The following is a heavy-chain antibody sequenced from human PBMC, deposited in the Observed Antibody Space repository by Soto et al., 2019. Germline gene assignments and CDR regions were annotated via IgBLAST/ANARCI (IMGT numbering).Heavy chain of an antibody. CDR2: IIPIFGTA. D-gene: IGHD3-22*01. J-gene: IGHJ4*02. CDR3: ASYNYDSSIFDY. V-gene: IGHV1-69*13. Sequence: SVKVSCKASGGTFSSYAISWVRQAPGQGLEWMGGIIPIFGTANYAQKFQGRVTITADESTSTAYMELSSLRSEDTAVYYCASYNYDSSIFDYWGQATLVTVSS. CDR1: GGTFSSYA.